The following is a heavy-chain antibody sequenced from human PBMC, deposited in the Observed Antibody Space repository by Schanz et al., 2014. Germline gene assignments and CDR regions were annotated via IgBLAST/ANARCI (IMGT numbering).Heavy chain of an antibody. J-gene: IGHJ4*02. V-gene: IGHV3-30*18. Sequence: QMHLAESGGGVVQPGRSLRLSCAGSGFSFSDYGMHWVRQAPGRGLEWVAVISYHGSERYYADSVRGRFTISRDNSRNSVYVQMNMVRVDYTATYYCVKTDAGWRFDYWGQGTLVIVSS. CDR1: GFSFSDYG. CDR3: VKTDAGWRFDY. D-gene: IGHD6-19*01. CDR2: ISYHGSER.